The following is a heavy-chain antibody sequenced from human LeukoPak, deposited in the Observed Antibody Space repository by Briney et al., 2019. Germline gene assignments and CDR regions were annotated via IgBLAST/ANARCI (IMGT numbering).Heavy chain of an antibody. Sequence: PGRSLRLSCAASGFTFSSYWMHWVRQAPGKGLVWVSRINSDGSSTSYADSVKGRFTISRDNAKNTLYLQMNSLRAEDTAVYYCASIVTPYYGSGSYHDYWGQGTLVTVSS. CDR2: INSDGSST. CDR1: GFTFSSYW. CDR3: ASIVTPYYGSGSYHDY. V-gene: IGHV3-74*01. D-gene: IGHD3-10*01. J-gene: IGHJ4*02.